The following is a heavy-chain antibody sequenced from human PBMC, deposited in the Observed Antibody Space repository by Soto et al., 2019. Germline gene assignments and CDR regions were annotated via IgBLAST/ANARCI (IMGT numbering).Heavy chain of an antibody. V-gene: IGHV4-39*01. CDR2: IYYSGST. J-gene: IGHJ5*02. CDR3: ARQVPAAIRLGWFDP. Sequence: SETLSLTCTVSGGSISRSTYYWGWIRQPPGKGLEWIGGIYYSGSTYYRPSLKSRVTISVDTSKNQFSLKLSSVTAADTAVYYCARQVPAAIRLGWFDPWGQGTLVTSPQ. D-gene: IGHD2-2*02. CDR1: GGSISRSTYY.